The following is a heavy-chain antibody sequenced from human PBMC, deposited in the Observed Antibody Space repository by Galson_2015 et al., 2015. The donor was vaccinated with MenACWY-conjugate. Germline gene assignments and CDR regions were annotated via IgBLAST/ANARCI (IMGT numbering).Heavy chain of an antibody. J-gene: IGHJ4*02. D-gene: IGHD6-19*01. CDR3: ARGGFTSGGDFDY. V-gene: IGHV4-34*01. CDR1: AGSFSGHY. CDR2: ISHSGST. Sequence: ATLSLTCAVYAGSFSGHYWSWIRQPPGKGLEWIGEISHSGSTKYNPSLKSRVTISVDTSRNQFFLKLSSVTAADTAVYYCARGGFTSGGDFDYWGQGTLVTVSS.